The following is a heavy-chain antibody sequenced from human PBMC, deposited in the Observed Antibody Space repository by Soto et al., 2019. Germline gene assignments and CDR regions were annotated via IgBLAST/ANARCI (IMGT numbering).Heavy chain of an antibody. CDR2: IFYTGTT. V-gene: IGHV4-39*01. J-gene: IGHJ4*02. CDR3: ARLVVVAPVANV. D-gene: IGHD2-21*01. CDR1: GGSVSYNSYY. Sequence: QLRLQESGPGLVKPSETLSLTCSVSGGSVSYNSYYWGWIRQPPGKGLEWGGGIFYTGTTYYNPSLKDRLSISVDTSENSFSLNLTSVTAADTAVYFCARLVVVAPVANVWGQGALVTVSS.